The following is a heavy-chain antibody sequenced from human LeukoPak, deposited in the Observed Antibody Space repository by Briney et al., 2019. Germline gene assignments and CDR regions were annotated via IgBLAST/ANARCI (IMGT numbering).Heavy chain of an antibody. V-gene: IGHV4-59*01. CDR2: IYYSAST. Sequence: SETLSLTCAVYGGSFSGYYWSWIRQPPGKGLEWLGYIYYSASTNYNPSLKSRVTISVDTSKNQFSLKLSSVTAADTAVYYCARGRYYDFWNGYYPFDYWGQGTLVTVSS. J-gene: IGHJ4*02. CDR3: ARGRYYDFWNGYYPFDY. CDR1: GGSFSGYY. D-gene: IGHD3-3*01.